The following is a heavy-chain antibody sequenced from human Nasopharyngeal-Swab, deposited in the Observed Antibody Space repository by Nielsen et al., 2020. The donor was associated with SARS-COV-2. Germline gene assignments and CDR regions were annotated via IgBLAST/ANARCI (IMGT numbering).Heavy chain of an antibody. Sequence: GESLKISCKGSGYSFTSYWISWVRQMPGKGLEWMGRIDPSDSYTNYSPSFQGHVTISADKSTSTAYLQWSSRKASDTAMYYYASRNMHVSTVAGGGSDAFDIWGQGTMVTVSS. CDR3: ASRNMHVSTVAGGGSDAFDI. CDR2: IDPSDSYT. CDR1: GYSFTSYW. V-gene: IGHV5-10-1*01. J-gene: IGHJ3*02. D-gene: IGHD6-19*01.